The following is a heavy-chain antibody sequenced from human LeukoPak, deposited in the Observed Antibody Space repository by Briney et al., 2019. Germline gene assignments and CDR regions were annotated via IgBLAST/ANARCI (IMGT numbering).Heavy chain of an antibody. CDR2: IYYSGST. CDR3: AREGVTFDY. J-gene: IGHJ4*02. CDR1: GGSISSADYY. D-gene: IGHD5-18*01. V-gene: IGHV4-30-4*01. Sequence: PSETLFLTCTVSGGSISSADYYWSWIRQPPGKGLEWIGYIYYSGSTYYNPSLKSRVTISVDTSKNQFSLKLSSVTAADTAVYYCAREGVTFDYWGQGTLVTVSS.